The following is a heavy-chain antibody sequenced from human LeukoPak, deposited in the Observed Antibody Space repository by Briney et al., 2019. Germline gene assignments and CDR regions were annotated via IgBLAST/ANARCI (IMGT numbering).Heavy chain of an antibody. J-gene: IGHJ4*02. CDR3: ARYIATTGGFL. CDR1: GYSIRSGYH. CDR2: IYHTGTT. D-gene: IGHD2-8*02. V-gene: IGHV4-38-2*01. Sequence: SETLSLTCAVSGYSIRSGYHWGWIRQAPGKGLEWIGNIYHTGTTYYNPSLKSRVTISVDTSENHFSLHLSSVTAADTATYYCARYIATTGGFLWGQGTLVTVSS.